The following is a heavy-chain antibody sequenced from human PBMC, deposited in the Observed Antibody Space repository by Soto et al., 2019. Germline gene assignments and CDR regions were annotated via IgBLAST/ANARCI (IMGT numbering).Heavy chain of an antibody. Sequence: GGSLRLSCAASGFSFSTYAMSWVRQAPGKGLEWVSTISGTGGTTDYADSVKGRFTISRDNSKNTRFIQMNSLRAEDTAVYYCAKGRGDTSWVTGLFYYGMDVWGQGTTVTVAS. V-gene: IGHV3-23*01. J-gene: IGHJ6*02. CDR1: GFSFSTYA. CDR2: ISGTGGTT. CDR3: AKGRGDTSWVTGLFYYGMDV. D-gene: IGHD5-18*01.